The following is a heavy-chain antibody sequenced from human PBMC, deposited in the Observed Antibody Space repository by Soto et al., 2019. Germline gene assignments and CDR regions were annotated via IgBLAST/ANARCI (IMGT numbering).Heavy chain of an antibody. CDR2: IYYSGST. J-gene: IGHJ4*02. CDR3: ARGGFGEFGASHFDY. V-gene: IGHV4-59*01. Sequence: SETLSLTCTVSGGSISSYYWSWIRQPPGKGLEWIGYIYYSGSTNYNPSLKSRVTISVDTSKNQFSLKLSSVTAADTAVYYCARGGFGEFGASHFDYWGQGTLVTVSS. D-gene: IGHD3-10*01. CDR1: GGSISSYY.